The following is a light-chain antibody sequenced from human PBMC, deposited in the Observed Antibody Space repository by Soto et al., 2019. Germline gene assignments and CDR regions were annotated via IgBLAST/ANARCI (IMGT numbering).Light chain of an antibody. V-gene: IGLV2-8*01. CDR3: SSYAGINIDVI. CDR1: SSDVGGYGY. Sequence: QSVLTQPPSASGSPGQSVTISCTGTSSDVGGYGYVSWYQQHPGKAPKLMIYEVTKRASGVPDRFSGSKSGNTASLTVYGLQAEDEADYYCSSYAGINIDVIFGGGTQLTVL. J-gene: IGLJ2*01. CDR2: EVT.